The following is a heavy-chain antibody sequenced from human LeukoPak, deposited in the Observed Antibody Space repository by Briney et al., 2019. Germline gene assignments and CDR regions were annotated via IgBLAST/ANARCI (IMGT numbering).Heavy chain of an antibody. J-gene: IGHJ4*02. CDR1: GFTFSSYS. CDR3: LGSVKYYYASGSPDY. CDR2: ISSSSSTI. D-gene: IGHD3-10*01. Sequence: PGGSLRLSCAASGFTFSSYSMNWVRQAPGKGLEWVSYISSSSSTIYYADSVKGRFTISRDNAKNSLYLQMNSLKTEDTAMYYCLGSVKYYYASGSPDYWGQGTLVTVSS. V-gene: IGHV3-48*01.